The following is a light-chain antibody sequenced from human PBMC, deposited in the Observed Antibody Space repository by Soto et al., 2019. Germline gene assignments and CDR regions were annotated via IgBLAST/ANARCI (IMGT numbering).Light chain of an antibody. V-gene: IGKV3-20*01. CDR2: GAS. J-gene: IGKJ1*01. CDR1: QSVSGAY. CDR3: QQFGDLPWS. Sequence: EIVLTQSPDTLYLSPGERATLSCWASQSVSGAYLAWYQQKPGQAPRLLFYGASRRATGVPDRFSGSGSGTDFTLTISRLEPEDFAVYYCQQFGDLPWSFGQGTKVEIK.